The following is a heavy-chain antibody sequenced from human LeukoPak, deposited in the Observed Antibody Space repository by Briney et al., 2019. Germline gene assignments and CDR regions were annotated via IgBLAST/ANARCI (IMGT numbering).Heavy chain of an antibody. CDR1: GVSISSSSYY. V-gene: IGHV4-39*01. Sequence: PSETLSLTCTVSGVSISSSSYYWGWTRQPPGKELEGLGSLYYSGSTYCNPSLKSRVTISVNTSKNQFSLKLSAVTAADAAVYYCAGGGIAARRFDPWGQGTLVTVSS. CDR2: LYYSGST. D-gene: IGHD6-6*01. J-gene: IGHJ5*02. CDR3: AGGGIAARRFDP.